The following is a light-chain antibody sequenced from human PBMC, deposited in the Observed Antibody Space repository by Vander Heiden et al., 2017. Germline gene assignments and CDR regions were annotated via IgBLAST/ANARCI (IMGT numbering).Light chain of an antibody. CDR3: QQYGSSLL. Sequence: EIVLTQSPGTLSLSPGERATLSCRASQSVSSSYLAWYQQKPGQAPRLLIYGASIRATGIPDRFSGSGSGTDFTLTISRLEPEDFAVYYCQQYGSSLLFGQGTRLEIK. CDR2: GAS. CDR1: QSVSSSY. V-gene: IGKV3-20*01. J-gene: IGKJ5*01.